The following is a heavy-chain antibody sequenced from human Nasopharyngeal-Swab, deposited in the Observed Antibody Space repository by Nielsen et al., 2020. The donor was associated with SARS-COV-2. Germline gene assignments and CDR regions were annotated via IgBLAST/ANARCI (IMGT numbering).Heavy chain of an antibody. CDR3: ARGPDAAGTYYYYYYYMDV. J-gene: IGHJ6*03. CDR2: IYYSGST. V-gene: IGHV4-59*01. CDR1: GGSISSYY. Sequence: GSLRLSCTVSGGSISSYYWSWIRQPPGKGLEWIGYIYYSGSTNYNLSLKSRVTISVDTSKNQFSLKLSSVTAADTAVYYCARGPDAAGTYYYYYYYMDVWGKGTTVTVSS. D-gene: IGHD6-13*01.